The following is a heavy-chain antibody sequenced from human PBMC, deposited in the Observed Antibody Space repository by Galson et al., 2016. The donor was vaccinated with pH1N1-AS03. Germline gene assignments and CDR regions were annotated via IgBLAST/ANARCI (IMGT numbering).Heavy chain of an antibody. CDR2: ISPTGETT. CDR1: EFTFSIYH. Sequence: SLRLSCAASEFTFSIYHMSWVRQAPGKGLEWVAAISPTGETTPYADSVKGRFIISRDNSKNTLFLEMDSLRAEDTAVYYCAKCDVSCQHSTLDYWGQGTLVTVSS. D-gene: IGHD2-2*01. J-gene: IGHJ4*02. V-gene: IGHV3-23*01. CDR3: AKCDVSCQHSTLDY.